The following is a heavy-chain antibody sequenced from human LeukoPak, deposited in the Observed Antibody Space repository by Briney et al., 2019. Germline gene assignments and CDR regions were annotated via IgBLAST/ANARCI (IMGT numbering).Heavy chain of an antibody. V-gene: IGHV3-23*01. D-gene: IGHD5-18*01. Sequence: GSLRLSCAASGFTFSSYDMSWVRQAPGKGLEWVSAISGSGGSTYYADSVKGRFTISRDNTKTTLYLQMNSLRAEDTAVYYCAKDRAWLQLWLFQHWGQGTLVTVSS. CDR1: GFTFSSYD. CDR3: AKDRAWLQLWLFQH. J-gene: IGHJ1*01. CDR2: ISGSGGST.